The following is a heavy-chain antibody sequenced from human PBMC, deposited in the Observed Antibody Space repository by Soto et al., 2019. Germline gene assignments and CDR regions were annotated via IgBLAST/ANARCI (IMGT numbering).Heavy chain of an antibody. CDR3: TRLGSTVWHFDL. J-gene: IGHJ2*01. CDR2: IRSKANSYAT. V-gene: IGHV3-73*01. Sequence: GGSLRLSCAASGFTFSGSAMHWVRQASGKGLEWVGRIRSKANSYATAYAASVKGRFTISRDDSKNTAYLQMNSLKTEDTAVYYCTRLGSTVWHFDLWGRGPLVTFYS. D-gene: IGHD1-26*01. CDR1: GFTFSGSA.